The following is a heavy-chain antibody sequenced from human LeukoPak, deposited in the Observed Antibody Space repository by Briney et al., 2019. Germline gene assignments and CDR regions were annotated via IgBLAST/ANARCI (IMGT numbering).Heavy chain of an antibody. V-gene: IGHV3-21*01. Sequence: GGSLRLSCAASGFTFSSYSMNWVRQAPGKRLEWVSSISSSSSYIYYADSVKGRFTISRDNAKNSLYLQMNSLRAEDTAVYYCARDIAAAGSFDYWGQGTLVTVSS. CDR2: ISSSSSYI. J-gene: IGHJ4*02. D-gene: IGHD6-13*01. CDR1: GFTFSSYS. CDR3: ARDIAAAGSFDY.